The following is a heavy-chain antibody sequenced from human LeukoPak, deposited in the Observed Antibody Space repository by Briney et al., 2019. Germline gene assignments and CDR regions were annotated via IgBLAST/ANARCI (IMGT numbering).Heavy chain of an antibody. Sequence: SETLSLTCTVSGYSISSGYYWGWIRQPPGKGLEWIGEINHSGSTNYNPSLKSRVTISVDTSKNQFSLKLSSVTAADTAVYYCARQVRITMIVVVIDNYFDYWGQGTLVTVSS. CDR3: ARQVRITMIVVVIDNYFDY. CDR2: INHSGST. V-gene: IGHV4-38-2*02. CDR1: GYSISSGYY. D-gene: IGHD3-22*01. J-gene: IGHJ4*02.